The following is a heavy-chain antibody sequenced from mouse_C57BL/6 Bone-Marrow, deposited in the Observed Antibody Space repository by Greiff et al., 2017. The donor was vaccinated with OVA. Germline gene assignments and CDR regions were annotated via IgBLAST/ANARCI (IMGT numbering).Heavy chain of an antibody. D-gene: IGHD1-1*02. CDR3: TRAMGFTPEVWFAY. J-gene: IGHJ3*01. CDR1: GYTFTSYW. V-gene: IGHV1-5*01. CDR2: IYPGNSDT. Sequence: EVQLQQSGTVLARPGASVKMSCKTSGYTFTSYWMHWVKQRPGQGLEWIGAIYPGNSDTSYNQKFKGKAKLTAVTSASTAYMELSSLTNEDSAVYYCTRAMGFTPEVWFAYWGQGTLVTVSA.